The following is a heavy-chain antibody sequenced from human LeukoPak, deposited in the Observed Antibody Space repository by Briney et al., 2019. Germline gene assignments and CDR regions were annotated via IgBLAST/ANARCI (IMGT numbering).Heavy chain of an antibody. V-gene: IGHV4-34*01. D-gene: IGHD2-2*01. Sequence: SETLSLTCAVYGGSFSEYYWSWIRQSPGKGLEWIAEISQSGSINYNPSLKSRVTISVDASKKQFSLKMSSVTAADTAMYYCARVPTGRNVVAAAARMGWNGAFDIWGQGTMVTVSS. J-gene: IGHJ3*02. CDR2: ISQSGSI. CDR1: GGSFSEYY. CDR3: ARVPTGRNVVAAAARMGWNGAFDI.